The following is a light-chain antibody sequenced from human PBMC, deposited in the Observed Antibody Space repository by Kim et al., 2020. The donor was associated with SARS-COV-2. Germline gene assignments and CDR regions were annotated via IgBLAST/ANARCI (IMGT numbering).Light chain of an antibody. J-gene: IGLJ1*01. CDR1: SSDIGTYNY. CDR3: SSYTTTGTV. Sequence: ARTQQEEGSGSPAQSIAISCTGTSSDIGTYNYVSWYQQYPGKAPKLVIYDVSQRPSGLSDRFSGSKSGNTASLTISGLQAEDEADYYCSSYTTTGTVFGSGTKGTVL. V-gene: IGLV2-14*01. CDR2: DVS.